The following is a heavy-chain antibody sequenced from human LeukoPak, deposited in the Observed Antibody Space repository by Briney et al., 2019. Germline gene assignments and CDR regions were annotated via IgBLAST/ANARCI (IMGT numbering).Heavy chain of an antibody. V-gene: IGHV1-69*05. CDR3: ARGVDYYDSSGYFDY. CDR2: IIPIFGIA. CDR1: GGTFSSYA. Sequence: SVKVSCKASGGTFSSYAISWVRQAPGQGLEWMGGIIPIFGIANYAQKFQGRVTITTDESTSTAYMELSSLRSEDTAVYYCARGVDYYDSSGYFDYWGQGTLVTVSS. J-gene: IGHJ4*02. D-gene: IGHD3-22*01.